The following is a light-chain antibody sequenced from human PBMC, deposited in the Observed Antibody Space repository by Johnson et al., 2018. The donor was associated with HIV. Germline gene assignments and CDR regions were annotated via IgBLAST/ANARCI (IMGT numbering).Light chain of an antibody. CDR1: SSNIGNNY. V-gene: IGLV1-51*01. J-gene: IGLJ1*01. Sequence: VLTQPPSVSAAPGQKVTISCSGSSSNIGNNYVSWYQQFPGTAPKLLIYDNNKRPSGIPDRFSGSKSGTSATMAIHGLQTGDEAEYYCGTWDSSLSAYNYVLVIGTKVAVL. CDR3: GTWDSSLSAYNYV. CDR2: DNN.